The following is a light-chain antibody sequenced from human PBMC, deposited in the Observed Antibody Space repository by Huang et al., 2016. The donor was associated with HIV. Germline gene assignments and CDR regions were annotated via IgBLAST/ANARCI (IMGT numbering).Light chain of an antibody. Sequence: DIVMTQSPDSLAVSLGERATINCKSSQTVFFTSNNKNYLAWYQQKPGQPPKLLVYWASTRKAGVPDRFSGSGSGKDGTLTITNLQAEDVAIYYCQQYFSSPETFGQGTRVEIK. V-gene: IGKV4-1*01. CDR3: QQYFSSPET. CDR2: WAS. J-gene: IGKJ1*01. CDR1: QTVFFTSNNKNY.